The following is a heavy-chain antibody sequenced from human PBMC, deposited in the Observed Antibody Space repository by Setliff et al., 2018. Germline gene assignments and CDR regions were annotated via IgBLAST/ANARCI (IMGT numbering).Heavy chain of an antibody. CDR1: GGPFSDYY. Sequence: SETLSLTCTFYGGPFSDYYWGWVGQTPGKGLEWIAEINPSGTTNYIPSLKSRLTISVDTSKRQFSLKLISVTAADTAVYYCRFWSYVYKNDYWAQGTLVTVSS. D-gene: IGHD3-16*01. CDR2: INPSGTT. CDR3: RFWSYVYKNDY. J-gene: IGHJ4*02. V-gene: IGHV4-34*01.